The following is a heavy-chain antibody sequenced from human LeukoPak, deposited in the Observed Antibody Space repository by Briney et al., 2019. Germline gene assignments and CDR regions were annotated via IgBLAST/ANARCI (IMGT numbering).Heavy chain of an antibody. D-gene: IGHD6-13*01. V-gene: IGHV1-2*02. J-gene: IGHJ4*02. Sequence: GASVKVSCKASGYTFTGYYMHWVRQAPGQGLEWMGWINPNSGGTNYAQKFQGRVTMTGDTSISTAYMELSRLRSDDTAVYYCARADSSSWPSWAYSSMGPYYWGQGTLVTVSS. CDR2: INPNSGGT. CDR1: GYTFTGYY. CDR3: ARADSSSWPSWAYSSMGPYY.